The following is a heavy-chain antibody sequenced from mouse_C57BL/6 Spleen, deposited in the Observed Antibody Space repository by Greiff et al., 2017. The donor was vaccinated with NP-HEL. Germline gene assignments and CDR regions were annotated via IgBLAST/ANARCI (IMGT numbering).Heavy chain of an antibody. CDR2: IWSGGST. CDR1: GFSLTSYG. CDR3: ARTGGLYDGYYVRYFDV. V-gene: IGHV2-2*01. Sequence: VMLVESGPGLVQPSQSLSITCTVSGFSLTSYGVHWVRQSPGKGLEWLGVIWSGGSTDYNAAFISRLSISKDNSKSQVFFKMNSLQADDTAIYYCARTGGLYDGYYVRYFDVWGTGTTVTVSS. D-gene: IGHD2-3*01. J-gene: IGHJ1*03.